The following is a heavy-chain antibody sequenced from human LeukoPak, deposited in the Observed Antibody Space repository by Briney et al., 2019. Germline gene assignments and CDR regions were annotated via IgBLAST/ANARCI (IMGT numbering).Heavy chain of an antibody. D-gene: IGHD3/OR15-3a*01. J-gene: IGHJ6*02. CDR1: GFTFDDYA. CDR3: ARDHGFWTGGIYSYYGLDV. CDR2: ISWNSGSI. V-gene: IGHV3-9*01. Sequence: PGGSLRLSCAASGFTFDDYAMHWVRQAPGKGLEWVSGISWNSGSIGYADSVKGRFTISRDNAKNSLYLQMNSLRAEDTAVYYCARDHGFWTGGIYSYYGLDVWGQGTTVTISS.